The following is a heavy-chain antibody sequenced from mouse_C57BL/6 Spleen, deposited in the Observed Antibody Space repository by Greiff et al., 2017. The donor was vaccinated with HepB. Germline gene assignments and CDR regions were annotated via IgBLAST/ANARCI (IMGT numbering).Heavy chain of an antibody. CDR3: ARVAIVTTRYFDV. D-gene: IGHD2-5*01. V-gene: IGHV1-82*01. CDR2: IYPGDGDT. J-gene: IGHJ1*03. Sequence: LQESGPELVKPGASVKISCKASGYAFSSSWMNWVKQRPGKGLEWIGRIYPGDGDTNYNGKLKGKATLTADKSSSTAYMQLSSLTSEDAAVYFGARVAIVTTRYFDVWGTGTTVTVSS. CDR1: GYAFSSSW.